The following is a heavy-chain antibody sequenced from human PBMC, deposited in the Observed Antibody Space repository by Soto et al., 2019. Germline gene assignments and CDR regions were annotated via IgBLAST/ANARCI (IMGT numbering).Heavy chain of an antibody. Sequence: GGSLILSCEASGFTLRNYAMTWIRQAPGKGLDWVSLISANDVGTYYAESVKTRFTISTDQSRNTVYLQMDSLRADDTAIYYCAKAKNDYNWDNRPPFDYWGQGTLVT. CDR2: ISANDVGT. CDR3: AKAKNDYNWDNRPPFDY. D-gene: IGHD1-20*01. J-gene: IGHJ4*02. V-gene: IGHV3-23*01. CDR1: GFTLRNYA.